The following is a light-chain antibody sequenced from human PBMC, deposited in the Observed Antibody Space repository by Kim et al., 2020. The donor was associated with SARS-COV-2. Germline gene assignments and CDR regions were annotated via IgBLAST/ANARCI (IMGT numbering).Light chain of an antibody. CDR1: SSNIGAGYD. V-gene: IGLV1-40*01. Sequence: QRVTLSCTWSSSNIGAGYDVQWYEQVPGTAPKLLIYGDNNRPSGVPDRFSGSKSDTSASLAITGLQAEDEADYYCQSYDSSLSIVVFGGGTQLTVL. CDR3: QSYDSSLSIVV. J-gene: IGLJ2*01. CDR2: GDN.